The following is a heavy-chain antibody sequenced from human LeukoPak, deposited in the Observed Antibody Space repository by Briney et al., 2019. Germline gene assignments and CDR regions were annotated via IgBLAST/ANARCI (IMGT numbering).Heavy chain of an antibody. CDR3: ARDGGPGYVQAFDI. CDR2: IFFSGST. V-gene: IGHV4-31*03. CDR1: GGSISSSSYY. Sequence: PSETLSLTCTVSGGSISSSSYYWGWIRQHPGKGLEWIGYIFFSGSTHYNPSLKSRVIISVDTSKNQFSLKLSSVSAADTALYYCARDGGPGYVQAFDIWGQGTMVTVSS. D-gene: IGHD5-12*01. J-gene: IGHJ3*02.